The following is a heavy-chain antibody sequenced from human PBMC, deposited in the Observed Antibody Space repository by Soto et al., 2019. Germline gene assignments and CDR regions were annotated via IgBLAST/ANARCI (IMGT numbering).Heavy chain of an antibody. V-gene: IGHV2-5*02. CDR1: GFSLTTSGVG. Sequence: QITLNEPGPTVVRPTETLTLTCRFSGFSLTTSGVGVGWIRQSPGKAPEWLALIYWDDDKRYSASLKSRPTITMDTSKNQVVLAVSDLDLTDTATYHCAHRVLRTVFGLVTTTTIYFDFWCQGTPVAVSS. CDR3: AHRVLRTVFGLVTTTTIYFDF. CDR2: IYWDDDK. J-gene: IGHJ4*02. D-gene: IGHD3-3*01.